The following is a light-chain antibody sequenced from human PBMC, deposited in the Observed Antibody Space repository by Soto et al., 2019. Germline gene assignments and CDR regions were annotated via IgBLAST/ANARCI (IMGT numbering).Light chain of an antibody. CDR3: QHHSNSPPWT. J-gene: IGKJ1*01. V-gene: IGKV1-39*01. CDR2: AAS. CDR1: QSISNH. Sequence: DIQKARTRAALCECVEDRGILTCRASQSISNHLNWYQQKPGKAPKLLIFAASSLQSGVPSRFSGSTSGTDFTLTISSLQSEDFALYYCQHHSNSPPWTFGRGTKVDIK.